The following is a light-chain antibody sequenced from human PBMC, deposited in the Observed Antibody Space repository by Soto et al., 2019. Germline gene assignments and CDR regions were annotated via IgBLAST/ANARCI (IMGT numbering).Light chain of an antibody. CDR3: QVWDSSSDHRV. Sequence: SYELTQPPSVSVAPGQTARLTCGGNNIGSKSVHWYKQKPGQAPVLVVYDDSDRPSGIPERFSGSNSGNTATLTISRVEAGDEADYYCQVWDSSSDHRVFGGGTKLTVL. V-gene: IGLV3-21*02. CDR1: NIGSKS. J-gene: IGLJ2*01. CDR2: DDS.